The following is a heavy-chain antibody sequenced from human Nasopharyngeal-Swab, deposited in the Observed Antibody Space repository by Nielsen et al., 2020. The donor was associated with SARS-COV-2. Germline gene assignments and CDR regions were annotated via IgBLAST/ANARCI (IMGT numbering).Heavy chain of an antibody. CDR3: ARVEAAAGPTYYYYYYMDV. V-gene: IGHV1-69*13. Sequence: SVKVSCKASGGTFSSYAISWVRQAPGQGLEWMGGIIPIFGTANYAQKFQGRVTITADESTSTAYMELSSLRSEDTAVYYCARVEAAAGPTYYYYYYMDVWGKGTTVTVSS. D-gene: IGHD6-13*01. CDR1: GGTFSSYA. CDR2: IIPIFGTA. J-gene: IGHJ6*03.